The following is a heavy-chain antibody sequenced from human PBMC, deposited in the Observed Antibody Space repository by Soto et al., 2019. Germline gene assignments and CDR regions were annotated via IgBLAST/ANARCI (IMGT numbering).Heavy chain of an antibody. CDR3: AKNGQPPYYYYGMDV. J-gene: IGHJ6*02. V-gene: IGHV1-18*01. Sequence: QGQLVQSGAEVKKPGASVKVSCKASGYTFTRYGISWVRQAPGQGLEWMGWISGYNGDTKYAQKFQGRVTXTXXXSXXTAYMELRSLTSDDRAVYYCAKNGQPPYYYYGMDVWGQGTTVTVSS. CDR1: GYTFTRYG. CDR2: ISGYNGDT. D-gene: IGHD2-8*01.